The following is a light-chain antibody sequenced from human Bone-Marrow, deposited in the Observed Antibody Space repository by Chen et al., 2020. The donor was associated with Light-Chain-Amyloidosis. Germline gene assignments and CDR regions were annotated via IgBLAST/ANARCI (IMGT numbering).Light chain of an antibody. CDR3: QSYDTTLSGSV. CDR1: SSNIGAGYD. V-gene: IGLV1-40*01. CDR2: GND. J-gene: IGLJ3*02. Sequence: QSVLTPPPSVSGAPGQRVTISLTGTSSNIGAGYDVHWYQQLPGTAPKLLIYGNDNRPSGVPDRFSASKSGTSASLAITGLQAEDEADYYCQSYDTTLSGSVFGGGTKLTVL.